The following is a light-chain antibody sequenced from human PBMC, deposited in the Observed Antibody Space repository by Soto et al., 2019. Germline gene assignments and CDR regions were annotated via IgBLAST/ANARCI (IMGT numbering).Light chain of an antibody. J-gene: IGKJ2*03. V-gene: IGKV3-11*01. Sequence: EIVVTQSPATMSLSPGERATLSCRASQSVNSYLAWYQQKPCQPPRLLIYDASNRATGIPDRFSGSGSGTDFTLSLRSLEPEDGAVYCCLHRSDWPPYSFGQATKRAI. CDR2: DAS. CDR1: QSVNSY. CDR3: LHRSDWPPYS.